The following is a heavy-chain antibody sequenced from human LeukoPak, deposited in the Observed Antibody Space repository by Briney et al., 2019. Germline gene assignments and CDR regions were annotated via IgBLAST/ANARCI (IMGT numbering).Heavy chain of an antibody. Sequence: PSETLSLTCTVSGGSISSSSYYWGWIRQPPGKGLEWIGSIYYSGSTYYNPSLKSRVTISVDTSKNQFSLKPSSVTAADTAVYYCARHPAYYDILTGYFYYFNYWGQGTLVTVSS. D-gene: IGHD3-9*01. CDR2: IYYSGST. J-gene: IGHJ4*02. CDR3: ARHPAYYDILTGYFYYFNY. CDR1: GGSISSSSYY. V-gene: IGHV4-39*01.